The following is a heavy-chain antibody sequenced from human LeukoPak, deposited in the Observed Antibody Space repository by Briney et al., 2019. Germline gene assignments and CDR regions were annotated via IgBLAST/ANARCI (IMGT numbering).Heavy chain of an antibody. Sequence: GRSLRLSCTASGFTFGDYAMSWVRQAPGKGLEWVSAISGSGGSTYYADSVKGRFTISRDNSKNTLYLQMNSLKTEDTAVYYCATGFVQLRDWGQGTMVTVSS. CDR2: ISGSGGST. D-gene: IGHD1-1*01. CDR1: GFTFGDYA. J-gene: IGHJ3*01. V-gene: IGHV3-23*01. CDR3: ATGFVQLRD.